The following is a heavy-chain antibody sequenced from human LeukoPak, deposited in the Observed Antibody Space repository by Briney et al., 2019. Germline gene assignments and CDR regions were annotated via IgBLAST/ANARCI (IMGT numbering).Heavy chain of an antibody. CDR3: ARGLYGSDSF. J-gene: IGHJ4*02. Sequence: ASETLSLTCTVSGGSISSNSYYWGWIRQPPGKGLEWIGSIFYSGTTYYNPSLKSRVTMSVDTSKNQISLRLTSVTAADTAVYYCARGLYGSDSFWGQGNLVTVSS. D-gene: IGHD6-19*01. CDR1: GGSISSNSYY. CDR2: IFYSGTT. V-gene: IGHV4-39*07.